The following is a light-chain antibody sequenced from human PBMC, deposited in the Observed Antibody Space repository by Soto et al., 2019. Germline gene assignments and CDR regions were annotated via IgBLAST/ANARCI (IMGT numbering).Light chain of an antibody. Sequence: EIAVTQSPGTLSFSPGERATLSCRASQSVSSNYLAWYQQKPGQAPRLLIFGASSRAPGIPDRFSGSGSGTDFTLSISRLEPEDFAVYYCQQYGSSPDTFGQGTKLEIK. CDR3: QQYGSSPDT. CDR2: GAS. CDR1: QSVSSNY. J-gene: IGKJ2*01. V-gene: IGKV3-20*01.